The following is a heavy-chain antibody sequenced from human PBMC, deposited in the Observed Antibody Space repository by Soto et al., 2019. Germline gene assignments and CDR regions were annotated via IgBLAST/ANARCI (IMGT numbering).Heavy chain of an antibody. CDR1: GFTFSRYS. V-gene: IGHV3-21*01. Sequence: GESLKISCAASGFTFSRYSMNWVRQAPGKGLEWVSSIGTRSDIYYAESVKGRFTISRDNAKNSLSLEMDSLRVEDTGVYYCAREETAWPLAYGLDVWGQGTTVTVSS. CDR3: AREETAWPLAYGLDV. CDR2: IGTRSDI. D-gene: IGHD2-21*02. J-gene: IGHJ6*02.